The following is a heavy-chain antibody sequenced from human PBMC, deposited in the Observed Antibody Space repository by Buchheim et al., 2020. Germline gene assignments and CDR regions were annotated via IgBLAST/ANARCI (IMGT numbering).Heavy chain of an antibody. CDR3: ARVTGEWLRLLYYYYGMDV. CDR1: GGSISSGDYY. V-gene: IGHV4-30-4*01. Sequence: QVQLQESGPGLVKPSQTLSLTCTVSGGSISSGDYYWSWIRQPPGKGLEWIGYIYYSGSTYYNPSLKSRVTIPVTTAKNQFSLKLSSVTAADTAVYYCARVTGEWLRLLYYYYGMDVWGQGTT. CDR2: IYYSGST. D-gene: IGHD5-12*01. J-gene: IGHJ6*02.